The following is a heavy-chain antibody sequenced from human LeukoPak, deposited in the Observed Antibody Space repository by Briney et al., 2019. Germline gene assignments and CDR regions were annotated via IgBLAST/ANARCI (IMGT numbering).Heavy chain of an antibody. Sequence: ASVNVSRLASVYTFPKYGIRALRPAPPQEGEGMGWICVYNWNTNYAQKLQGRVTMTTDTSTSTGYMELRRLRSDDTAVYYCARAKLYSKYDDGGQGTLVTVSS. CDR3: ARAKLYSKYDD. CDR1: VYTFPKYG. D-gene: IGHD3-10*01. CDR2: ICVYNWNT. V-gene: IGHV1-18*04. J-gene: IGHJ4*02.